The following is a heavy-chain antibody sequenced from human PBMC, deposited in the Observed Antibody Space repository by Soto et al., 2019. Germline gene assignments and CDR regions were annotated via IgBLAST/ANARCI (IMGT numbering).Heavy chain of an antibody. CDR3: ARGGVPAANNWFDP. V-gene: IGHV3-23*01. D-gene: IGHD2-2*01. Sequence: GGSLRLSCAASGFTFSNYAMSWVRQAPGKGLEWVSRISAGGSSTYYADSVKGRFTISRDNSKSTLYLQMNSLRAEDTAVYYCARGGVPAANNWFDPWGQGTLVTVSS. CDR1: GFTFSNYA. CDR2: ISAGGSST. J-gene: IGHJ5*02.